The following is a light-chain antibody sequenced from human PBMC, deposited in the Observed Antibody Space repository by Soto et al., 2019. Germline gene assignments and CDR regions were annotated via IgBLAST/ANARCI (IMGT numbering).Light chain of an antibody. V-gene: IGKV1-5*01. CDR2: DAS. CDR3: QQYDSFLT. Sequence: DIQLTQSPSTLSASVGARVTITCRASQNINTYLAWYQQKPGKAPQLLIYDASSLESGVPSRFSGSISGTEFTLTISSLQPDDFATYYCQQYDSFLTVGGGTKVDI. J-gene: IGKJ4*01. CDR1: QNINTY.